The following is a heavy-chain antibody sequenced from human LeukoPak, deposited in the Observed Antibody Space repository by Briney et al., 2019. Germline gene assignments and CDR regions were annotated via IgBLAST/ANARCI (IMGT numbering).Heavy chain of an antibody. D-gene: IGHD1-26*01. CDR1: GGTFSSYA. CDR2: IIPILGIA. J-gene: IGHJ3*02. V-gene: IGHV1-69*04. CDR3: ASSQWELPGAFDI. Sequence: SVKVSCKASGGTFSSYAISWVRQAPGQGLEWMGRIIPILGIANYAQKFQGRVTITADKSTSTAYMELSSLRSEDTAVYYCASSQWELPGAFDIWGQGTMVTVSS.